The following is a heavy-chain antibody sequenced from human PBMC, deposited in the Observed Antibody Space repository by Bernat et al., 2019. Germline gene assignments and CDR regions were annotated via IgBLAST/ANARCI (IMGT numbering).Heavy chain of an antibody. CDR3: ARGSGETYYDILTGYYILDAFDI. D-gene: IGHD3-9*01. CDR2: ISSSGSTI. V-gene: IGHV3-48*03. CDR1: GFTLSSYE. J-gene: IGHJ3*02. Sequence: EVQLVESGGGLVQPGGSLRLSCAASGFTLSSYEMNWVRQAPGKGLEWVSYISSSGSTIYYADSVKGRFTISRDNAKNSLYLQMNSLRAEDTAVYYCARGSGETYYDILTGYYILDAFDIWGQGTMVTVSS.